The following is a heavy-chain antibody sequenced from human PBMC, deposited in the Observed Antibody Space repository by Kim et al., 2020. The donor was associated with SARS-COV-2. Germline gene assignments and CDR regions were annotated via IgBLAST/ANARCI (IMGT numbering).Heavy chain of an antibody. D-gene: IGHD3-10*01. CDR3: ATAYGYYGSGSYTCFDY. CDR2: FDPEDGET. V-gene: IGHV1-24*01. Sequence: ASVKVSCKVSGYTLTELSMHWVRQAPGKGLEWMGGFDPEDGETIYAQKFQGRVTMTEDTSTDTAYMELSSLRSEDTAVYYCATAYGYYGSGSYTCFDYWGQGTLVTVSS. J-gene: IGHJ4*02. CDR1: GYTLTELS.